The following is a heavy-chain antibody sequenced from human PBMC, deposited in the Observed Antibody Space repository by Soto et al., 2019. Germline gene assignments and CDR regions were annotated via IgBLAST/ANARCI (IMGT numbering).Heavy chain of an antibody. J-gene: IGHJ5*02. V-gene: IGHV1-18*01. D-gene: IGHD3-10*01. CDR3: ARYYRGDYYGSGSYHPQNWFDP. CDR1: GYTFTRYG. CDR2: ISAYNGNT. Sequence: GASVKVSCKASGYTFTRYGMRWVRQAPGQGLKWMGWISAYNGNTNYAQKLQGRVTMTTNTSTSTAYKELRSLRSDVTAVYYCARYYRGDYYGSGSYHPQNWFDPWGQGTLVTVSS.